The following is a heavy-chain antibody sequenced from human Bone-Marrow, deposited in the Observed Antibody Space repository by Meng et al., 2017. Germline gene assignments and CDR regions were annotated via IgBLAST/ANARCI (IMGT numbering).Heavy chain of an antibody. J-gene: IGHJ4*02. D-gene: IGHD6-25*01. V-gene: IGHV1-69*06. CDR1: GGTFSSYA. CDR2: IIPIFGTA. Sequence: QVQSVRAGAEVKKPGSSGKVSCKASGGTFSSYAISWVRQAPGQGLEWMGGIIPIFGTANYAQKFQGRVTITADKSTSTAYMELSGLRSDDTAMYYCARDEDISAAGKLFGDYWGQGTLVTVSS. CDR3: ARDEDISAAGKLFGDY.